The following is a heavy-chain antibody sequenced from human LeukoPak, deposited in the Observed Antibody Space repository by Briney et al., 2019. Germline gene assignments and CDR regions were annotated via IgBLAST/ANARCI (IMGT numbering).Heavy chain of an antibody. CDR2: IKQDGSDK. V-gene: IGHV3-7*01. Sequence: GGSLRLSCAASGFTFSSYWMSWVRQAPGKGLEWVANIKQDGSDKYYVDSVKGRFTISRDNAKNSLYLQMNSLRAEDTAVYYCAREIGYYYDSSGYSDYWGQGTLVTVSS. J-gene: IGHJ4*02. CDR3: AREIGYYYDSSGYSDY. CDR1: GFTFSSYW. D-gene: IGHD3-22*01.